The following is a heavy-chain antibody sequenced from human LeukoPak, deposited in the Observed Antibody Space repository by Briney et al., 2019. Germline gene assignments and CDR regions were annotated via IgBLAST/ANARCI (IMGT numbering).Heavy chain of an antibody. V-gene: IGHV4-39*01. CDR3: AIHNYYDFWNALNWLDP. J-gene: IGHJ5*02. CDR1: GRSISSNSYY. Sequence: PSETLSLTCSVSGRSISSNSYYWGWIRQPPGKGLEWCGRIYYSGSTYYNPSLKSQVIISVHTSKNQLSLLLSSVTAADTALSYCAIHNYYDFWNALNWLDPWGQRTPVTVSS. D-gene: IGHD3-3*01. CDR2: IYYSGST.